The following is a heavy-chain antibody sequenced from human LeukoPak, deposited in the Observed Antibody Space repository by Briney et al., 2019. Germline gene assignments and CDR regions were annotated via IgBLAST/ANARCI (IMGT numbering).Heavy chain of an antibody. CDR1: GFSFSSYG. CDR2: ISYDRSDK. J-gene: IGHJ3*02. Sequence: GESLRLSCAASGFSFSSYGMYWVRQAPAKGLDWVAGISYDRSDKYYSDSVKGGFTFSRENSKNTLYLQMASLRAEATAVYYGAKDRAGYSYVDGFDIWGEETMVTVSS. D-gene: IGHD5-18*01. CDR3: AKDRAGYSYVDGFDI. V-gene: IGHV3-30*18.